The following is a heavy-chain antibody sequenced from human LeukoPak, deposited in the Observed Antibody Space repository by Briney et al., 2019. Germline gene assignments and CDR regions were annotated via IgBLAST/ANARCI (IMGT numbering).Heavy chain of an antibody. V-gene: IGHV3-9*03. CDR1: GFTFDDYA. CDR2: ISWNSGSI. Sequence: GRSLRLSCAASGFTFDDYAMHWVRQAPGKGLEWVSGISWNSGSIGYADSVKGRFTISRDNAKNSLYLQMNSLRAEDMALYYCAKGRYSRSWSYFDYWGQGTLVTVSS. J-gene: IGHJ4*02. D-gene: IGHD6-13*01. CDR3: AKGRYSRSWSYFDY.